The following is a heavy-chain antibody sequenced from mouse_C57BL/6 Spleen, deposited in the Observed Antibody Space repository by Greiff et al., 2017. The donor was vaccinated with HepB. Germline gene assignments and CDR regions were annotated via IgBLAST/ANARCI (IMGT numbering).Heavy chain of an antibody. Sequence: QVQLQQSGAELSKPGASVKLSCKASGYTFTSYWMHWVKQRPGQGLEWIGYINPSSGYTKYNQKFKDKATLTADKSSSTAYMQLSSLTYEDSAVYYCASGEDDYDYDDPFDYWGQGTTLTVSS. CDR3: ASGEDDYDYDDPFDY. J-gene: IGHJ2*01. D-gene: IGHD2-4*01. CDR2: INPSSGYT. CDR1: GYTFTSYW. V-gene: IGHV1-7*01.